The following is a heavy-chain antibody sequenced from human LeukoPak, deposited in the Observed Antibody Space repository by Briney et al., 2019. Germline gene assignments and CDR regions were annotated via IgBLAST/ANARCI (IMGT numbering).Heavy chain of an antibody. CDR1: DGSIDSYY. J-gene: IGHJ4*02. Sequence: SETLSLTCTVSDGSIDSYYWTWIRQPAGKGLEWIGRIYTSGGTNYNPSLKSRVTMSVDTSTNQFSLKLSSVTAADTAMYYCARAAEYSSGWYLFDFWGQGILVTVSA. D-gene: IGHD6-19*01. CDR3: ARAAEYSSGWYLFDF. V-gene: IGHV4-4*07. CDR2: IYTSGGT.